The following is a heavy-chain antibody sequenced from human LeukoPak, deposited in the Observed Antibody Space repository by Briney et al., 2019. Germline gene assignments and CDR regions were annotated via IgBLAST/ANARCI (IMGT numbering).Heavy chain of an antibody. Sequence: GGSLRLSCAASGFTFSSYAMHWVRQAPGKGLEWVAVISYDGSNKYYADSVKGRFTISRDNSKNTLYLQMNSLRSEDTAVYYCASSTGGYYDSSGYLVAYWGQGTLVTVSS. V-gene: IGHV3-30-3*01. CDR3: ASSTGGYYDSSGYLVAY. J-gene: IGHJ4*02. CDR1: GFTFSSYA. CDR2: ISYDGSNK. D-gene: IGHD3-22*01.